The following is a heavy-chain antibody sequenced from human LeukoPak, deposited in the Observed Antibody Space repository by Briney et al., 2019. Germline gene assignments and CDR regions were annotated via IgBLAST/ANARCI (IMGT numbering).Heavy chain of an antibody. J-gene: IGHJ3*02. Sequence: GGSLRLSCTASGFTFSIYWMSWVRQAPGKGLDWVANIKPDGSERYYVDSVRGRFTVSRDNAKNSLYLQMNSLSAEDAAVYYCARDNNAAFDIWGLGTMVTVSS. CDR2: IKPDGSER. CDR1: GFTFSIYW. D-gene: IGHD2-2*01. V-gene: IGHV3-7*04. CDR3: ARDNNAAFDI.